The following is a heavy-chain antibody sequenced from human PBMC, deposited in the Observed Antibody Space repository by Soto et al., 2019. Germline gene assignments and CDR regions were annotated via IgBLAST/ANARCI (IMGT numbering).Heavy chain of an antibody. D-gene: IGHD2-15*01. CDR1: GGSFSGYF. CDR2: VNHSGST. V-gene: IGHV4-34*02. Sequence: QVQLQQWGAGLLEPSETLSLTCAVYGGSFSGYFWSWIRQPPGKGLVWIGEVNHSGSTNYNPSLKIRVTISIHTSKHQVSLKLSSVTAADTAVYYCARSRLPYYYYYGMDVWGQGTTVTVS. CDR3: ARSRLPYYYYYGMDV. J-gene: IGHJ6*02.